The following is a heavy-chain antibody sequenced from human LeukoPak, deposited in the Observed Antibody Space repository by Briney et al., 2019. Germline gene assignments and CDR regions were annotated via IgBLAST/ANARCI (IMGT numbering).Heavy chain of an antibody. CDR1: GFIFSNYN. CDR3: AKMGGGSYLFYFDY. V-gene: IGHV3-23*01. D-gene: IGHD1-26*01. J-gene: IGHJ4*02. Sequence: GGSLRLSCAASGFIFSNYNINWVRQAPGKGLEWVSAISGSGGSTFYADSVKGRFTISRDNSKSTLYLQMNSLRAEDAAVYHCAKMGGGSYLFYFDYWGQGTLVTVSS. CDR2: ISGSGGST.